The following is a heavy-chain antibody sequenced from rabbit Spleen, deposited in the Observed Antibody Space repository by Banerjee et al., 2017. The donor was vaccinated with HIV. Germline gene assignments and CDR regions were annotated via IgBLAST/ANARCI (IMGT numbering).Heavy chain of an antibody. J-gene: IGHJ4*01. CDR3: VRDQAGYAGYGPYYFYL. V-gene: IGHV1S47*01. Sequence: QEQLEESGGRLVQPGGSLKLSCKASGFDFSSYGVSWVRQAPGKGLEWIGYIDPLFDNTYYANWVNGRFSISRENTHNTLYLQLSSLTAADTATYFCVRDQAGYAGYGPYYFYLWGPGTLVTVS. CDR2: IDPLFDNT. CDR1: GFDFSSYG. D-gene: IGHD7-1*01.